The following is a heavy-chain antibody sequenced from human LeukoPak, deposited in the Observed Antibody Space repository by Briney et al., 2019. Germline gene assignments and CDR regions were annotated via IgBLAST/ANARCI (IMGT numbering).Heavy chain of an antibody. J-gene: IGHJ4*02. CDR1: GYTFTGYY. CDR2: INPNSGGT. Sequence: ASVKVSCKASGYTFTGYYMHWVRQAPGQGLEWMGWINPNSGGTNYAQKFQGWVTMTRDTSISTAYMELSSLMSDDTAVYYCATTYSTVFDYWGQGTLVTVSS. V-gene: IGHV1-2*04. CDR3: ATTYSTVFDY. D-gene: IGHD1-1*01.